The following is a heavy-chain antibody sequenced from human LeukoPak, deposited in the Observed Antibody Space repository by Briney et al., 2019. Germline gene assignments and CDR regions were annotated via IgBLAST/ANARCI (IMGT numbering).Heavy chain of an antibody. CDR1: GFTFRSYG. CDR3: ARNFGGGDSSGPYY. J-gene: IGHJ4*02. Sequence: GGSLRLSCAASGFTFRSYGMHWGRQSPGKGLEWVSSIGFDGSRKFYADSVKGRFTISRDNAKNSLYLQMNSLRAEDTAVYYCARNFGGGDSSGPYYWGQGTLVTVSS. D-gene: IGHD3-22*01. V-gene: IGHV3-33*01. CDR2: IGFDGSRK.